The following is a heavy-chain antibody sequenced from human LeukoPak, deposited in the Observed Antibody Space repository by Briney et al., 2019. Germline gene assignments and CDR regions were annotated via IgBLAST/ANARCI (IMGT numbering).Heavy chain of an antibody. J-gene: IGHJ5*02. D-gene: IGHD6-13*01. V-gene: IGHV3-33*01. CDR1: GFTLSSYG. CDR2: IWYDGSNK. CDR3: ARYIAAAGFNWLS. Sequence: PGRSLRLSCAASGFTLSSYGMHWVRQAPGKGLEWVAVIWYDGSNKYYADSVRGRFTISRDNSKNALSLQMNSLRAEDTAVYYCARYIAAAGFNWLSWGQGTLVTVSS.